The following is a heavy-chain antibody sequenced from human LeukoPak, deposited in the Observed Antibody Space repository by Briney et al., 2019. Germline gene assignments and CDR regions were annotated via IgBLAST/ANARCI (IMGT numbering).Heavy chain of an antibody. CDR1: GFTFRSNA. CDR2: ISGSGRST. V-gene: IGHV3-23*01. CDR3: ARDGPDYYYDSSGYSI. J-gene: IGHJ4*02. Sequence: GGSLRLSCAASGFTFRSNAMSWVRQAPGKGLEWVSAISGSGRSTYYADSVKGRFTISRDNAKNSLYLQMNSLRAEDTAVYYCARDGPDYYYDSSGYSIWGQGTLVTVSS. D-gene: IGHD3-22*01.